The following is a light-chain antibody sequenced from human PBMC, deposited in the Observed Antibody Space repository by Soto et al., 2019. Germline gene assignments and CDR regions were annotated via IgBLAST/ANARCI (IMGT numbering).Light chain of an antibody. V-gene: IGLV1-44*01. CDR3: AAWDDSLHGVV. CDR2: MNN. Sequence: QSALTQPPSASGSPGQRLTISCSGSSSNIGSGTVNWYQQLPGTAPKLLIYMNNQRPSGVPDRFSGSKSGTSASLAISGLQSEDEADYYCAAWDDSLHGVVFGGGTQLTVL. CDR1: SSNIGSGT. J-gene: IGLJ2*01.